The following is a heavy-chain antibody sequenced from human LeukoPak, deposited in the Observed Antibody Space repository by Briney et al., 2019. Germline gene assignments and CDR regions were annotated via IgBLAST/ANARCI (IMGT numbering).Heavy chain of an antibody. D-gene: IGHD6-13*01. J-gene: IGHJ4*02. CDR3: ARDIAAAGLFLDY. CDR2: IRGSGGDI. CDR1: GLTFSDYY. V-gene: IGHV3-11*04. Sequence: GGSLRLSCAASGLTFSDYYMGWIRQAPRKGLEWVSYIRGSGGDIHYADSVKGRFTISRDNAKSSLYLQMNSLRAEDTAVYYCARDIAAAGLFLDYWGQGTLVTVSS.